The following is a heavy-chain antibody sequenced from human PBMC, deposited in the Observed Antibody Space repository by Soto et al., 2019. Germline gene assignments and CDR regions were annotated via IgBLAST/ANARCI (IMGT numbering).Heavy chain of an antibody. CDR3: ARLLPIGNRWNFLDH. D-gene: IGHD3-10*01. CDR1: GGSLKDYY. CDR2: VFYTGKT. Sequence: SETLSLTCAVSGGSLKDYYWAWIRQSPGKALELLGYVFYTGKTNYNPSLEVRVAISVDTSKNQFSLDVNSVTAADTALYYCARLLPIGNRWNFLDHWGQGIRVT. V-gene: IGHV4-59*01. J-gene: IGHJ4*02.